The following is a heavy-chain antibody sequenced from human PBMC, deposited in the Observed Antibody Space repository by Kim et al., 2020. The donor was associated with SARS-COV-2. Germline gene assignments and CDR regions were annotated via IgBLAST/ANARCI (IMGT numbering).Heavy chain of an antibody. J-gene: IGHJ6*02. CDR1: GGTFSSYA. CDR3: ARGRNCSSTSCYEPYYGMDV. Sequence: SVKVSCKASGGTFSSYAISWVRQAPGQGLEWMGRIIPILGIANYAQKFQGRVTITADKSTSTAYMELSSLRSEDTAVYYCARGRNCSSTSCYEPYYGMDVWGQGTTVTVSS. CDR2: IIPILGIA. D-gene: IGHD2-2*01. V-gene: IGHV1-69*04.